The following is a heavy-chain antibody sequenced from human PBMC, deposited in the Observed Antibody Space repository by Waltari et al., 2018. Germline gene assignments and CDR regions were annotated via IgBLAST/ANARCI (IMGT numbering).Heavy chain of an antibody. V-gene: IGHV3-21*01. CDR1: GCTFGRYR. J-gene: IGHJ5*02. CDR3: ARSPLGVVITNWFDP. CDR2: ISSSSSYI. Sequence: EVQLVEYGGGLVKPGGSLRLSCAAAGCTFGRYRVNWVRQALGKGLEWVSSISSSSSYIYYAASVKGRFTISRDNAKNSLYLQMNSLRAEDTAVYYCARSPLGVVITNWFDPWGQGTLVTVSS. D-gene: IGHD3-3*01.